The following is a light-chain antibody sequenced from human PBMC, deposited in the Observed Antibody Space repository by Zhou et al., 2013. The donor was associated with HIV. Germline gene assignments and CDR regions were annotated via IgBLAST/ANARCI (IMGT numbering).Light chain of an antibody. V-gene: IGKV3-20*01. Sequence: EIVLTQSPGTLSLSPGERATLSCWASQSVSSNLAWYQQKPGQAPRLLVFDASNRATGIPAKFSGSGSGTDFTLTISRLEPEDFAVYYCQQYGSSLLTFGGGTKVEIK. J-gene: IGKJ4*01. CDR1: QSVSSN. CDR3: QQYGSSLLT. CDR2: DAS.